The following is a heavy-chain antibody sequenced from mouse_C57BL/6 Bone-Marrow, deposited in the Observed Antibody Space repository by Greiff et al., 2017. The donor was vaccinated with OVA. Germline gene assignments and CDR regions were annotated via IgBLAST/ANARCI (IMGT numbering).Heavy chain of an antibody. CDR2: IRYDGST. D-gene: IGHD2-1*01. Sequence: ESGPGLVKPSPSLTLSCSASGYSFTSGYFWNWIRQLPENQLEWIGFIRYDGSTNYNPSLKNRISITRDTSKNQFFLKLNSVTTEDTATYYCARDQGNYLFDYWGQGTTLTVSS. CDR3: ARDQGNYLFDY. CDR1: GYSFTSGYF. J-gene: IGHJ2*01. V-gene: IGHV3-6*01.